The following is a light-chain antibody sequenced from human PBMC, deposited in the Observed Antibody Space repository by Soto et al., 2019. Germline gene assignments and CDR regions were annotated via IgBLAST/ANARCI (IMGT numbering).Light chain of an antibody. CDR1: QSVGSN. Sequence: IMMTQSPATLSVSPGEGATLSCRASQSVGSNLAWYQQKPGQSPRLLIYGASTRATGIPARFSGSGSGTEFTLTISSLQSEDFAVYYCQQYNDRPPWTFGQRTKVDIK. CDR3: QQYNDRPPWT. CDR2: GAS. J-gene: IGKJ1*01. V-gene: IGKV3-15*01.